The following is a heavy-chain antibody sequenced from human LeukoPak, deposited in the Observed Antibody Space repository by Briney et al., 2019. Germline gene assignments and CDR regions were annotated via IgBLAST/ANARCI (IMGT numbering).Heavy chain of an antibody. J-gene: IGHJ4*02. CDR1: GGTFSSYA. V-gene: IGHV1-69*04. Sequence: GASVKVSCKASGGTFSSYAISWVRQAPGQGLEWMGRIIPILGIANYAQKFQGRVTITADKSTSTAYMELSSLRSEDTAVYYCARDAASPPYVLGGADYWGQGTLVTVSS. CDR3: ARDAASPPYVLGGADY. D-gene: IGHD3-16*01. CDR2: IIPILGIA.